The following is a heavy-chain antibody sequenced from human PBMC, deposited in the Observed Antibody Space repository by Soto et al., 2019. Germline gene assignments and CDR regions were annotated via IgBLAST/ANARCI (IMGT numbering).Heavy chain of an antibody. Sequence: GGSLRLSCAASGFTFSSYAMHWVRQAPGKGLEWVAVISYDGSNKYYADSVKGRFTISRDNSKNTLYLQMNSLRAEDTAVYYCARDRSIGSGSLWGPFDYWGQGTLVTVSS. V-gene: IGHV3-30-3*01. D-gene: IGHD3-10*01. CDR1: GFTFSSYA. J-gene: IGHJ4*02. CDR3: ARDRSIGSGSLWGPFDY. CDR2: ISYDGSNK.